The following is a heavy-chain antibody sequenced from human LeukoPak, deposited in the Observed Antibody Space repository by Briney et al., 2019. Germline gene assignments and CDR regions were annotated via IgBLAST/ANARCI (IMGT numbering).Heavy chain of an antibody. CDR1: GFSFSDYA. D-gene: IGHD6-19*01. CDR3: ARGGVRAGYSSGWSSAGDY. Sequence: GGSLRLSCADSGFSFSDYAMHWVRQAPGKGLEWVAVISIDGSRQHYADSVQGRFTISRDNAKNSLYLQMNSLRAEDTAVYYCARGGVRAGYSSGWSSAGDYWGQGTLVTASS. CDR2: ISIDGSRQ. J-gene: IGHJ4*02. V-gene: IGHV3-30*04.